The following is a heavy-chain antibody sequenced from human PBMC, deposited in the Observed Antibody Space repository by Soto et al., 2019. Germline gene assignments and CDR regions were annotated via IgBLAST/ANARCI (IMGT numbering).Heavy chain of an antibody. Sequence: SETLSLTCAVYGGSFSGYYWSWIRQPPGKGLEWIGEINHSGSTNYNPSLKSRVTISVDTSKNQFSLKLSSVTAADTAVYYCARNPKYAGYCSSTSCYRGWFDPWGQGTLVTVS. V-gene: IGHV4-34*01. CDR3: ARNPKYAGYCSSTSCYRGWFDP. J-gene: IGHJ5*02. CDR1: GGSFSGYY. CDR2: INHSGST. D-gene: IGHD2-2*01.